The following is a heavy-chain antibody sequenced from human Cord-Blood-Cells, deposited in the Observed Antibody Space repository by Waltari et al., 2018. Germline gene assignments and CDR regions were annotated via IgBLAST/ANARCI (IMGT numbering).Heavy chain of an antibody. CDR2: MNPNSGNT. V-gene: IGHV1-8*03. D-gene: IGHD6-13*01. CDR1: GYPFTSYD. CDR3: VRRGAAAGNWFDP. Sequence: QVQLVQSGAEVKKPGASVKVSCKASGYPFTSYDSNWVRQATGKGLEWMGWMNPNSGNTGYAQKFQGRVTITRNTSISTAYMELSSLRSEDTAVYYCVRRGAAAGNWFDPWGQGTLVTVSS. J-gene: IGHJ5*02.